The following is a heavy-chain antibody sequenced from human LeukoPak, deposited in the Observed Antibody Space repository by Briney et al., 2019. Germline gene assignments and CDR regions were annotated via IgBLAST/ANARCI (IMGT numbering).Heavy chain of an antibody. Sequence: GGSPRLSCAASGFTFSSYDMHWVRQATGKGLEWVSAIGTAGDPYYPGSVKGRFTISRENAKNSLYLQMNSLRAGDTAVYYCARGRDHSSSWYSVGMDVWGKGTTVTVSS. CDR2: IGTAGDP. CDR3: ARGRDHSSSWYSVGMDV. J-gene: IGHJ6*04. V-gene: IGHV3-13*05. CDR1: GFTFSSYD. D-gene: IGHD6-13*01.